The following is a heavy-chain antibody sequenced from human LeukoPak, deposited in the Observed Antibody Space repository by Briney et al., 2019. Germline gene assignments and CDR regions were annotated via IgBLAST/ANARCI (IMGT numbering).Heavy chain of an antibody. D-gene: IGHD5-18*01. CDR1: GFTFSSYA. Sequence: GGSLRLSCAASGFTFSSYAMHWVRQAPGKGLEWVAAISYDGSNKYYADSVKGRFTISRDNSKNTLYLQMNSLRAEDTAVYYCARDDTAMFDYWGQGTLVTVSS. J-gene: IGHJ4*02. V-gene: IGHV3-30-3*01. CDR2: ISYDGSNK. CDR3: ARDDTAMFDY.